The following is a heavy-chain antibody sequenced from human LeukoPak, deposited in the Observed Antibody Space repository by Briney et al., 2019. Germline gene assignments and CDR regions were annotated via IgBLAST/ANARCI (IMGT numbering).Heavy chain of an antibody. Sequence: SGTLSLPCNVSGGSISGYYWTWIRQPPGKGLEWIGYVDYSGSTNYNPSLKSRVTILVDTSKNQFSLKLTSVTAADTAMYYCASRGGSGRAFDYWGQGILVTVSS. J-gene: IGHJ4*02. CDR2: VDYSGST. D-gene: IGHD6-19*01. CDR3: ASRGGSGRAFDY. CDR1: GGSISGYY. V-gene: IGHV4-59*08.